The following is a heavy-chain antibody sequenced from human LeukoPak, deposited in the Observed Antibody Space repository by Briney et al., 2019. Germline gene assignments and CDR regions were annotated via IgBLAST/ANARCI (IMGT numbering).Heavy chain of an antibody. CDR1: GYTFTSYG. J-gene: IGHJ4*02. D-gene: IGHD6-13*01. V-gene: IGHV1-18*01. CDR2: ISAYNGNT. Sequence: ASVKVSWKASGYTFTSYGISWVRQAPGQGLEWMGWISAYNGNTNYAQKLQGRVTMTTDTSTSTAYMELRSLRSDDTAVYYCARETIAAAGTSGGRNFDYWGQGTLVTVSS. CDR3: ARETIAAAGTSGGRNFDY.